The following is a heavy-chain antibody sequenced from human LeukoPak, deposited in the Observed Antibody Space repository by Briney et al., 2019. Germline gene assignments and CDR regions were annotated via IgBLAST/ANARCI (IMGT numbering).Heavy chain of an antibody. J-gene: IGHJ6*04. CDR2: IYYSGST. D-gene: IGHD3-10*01. CDR1: GGSVSSGSYY. Sequence: PSETLSLTCTVSGGSVSSGSYYWSWIRQPPGKGLEWIGYIYYSGSTNYNPSFKSRVTISVDTSKNQFSLKLSSVTAADTAVYYCARARITMVRGGFYGMDVWGKGTTVTVSS. V-gene: IGHV4-61*01. CDR3: ARARITMVRGGFYGMDV.